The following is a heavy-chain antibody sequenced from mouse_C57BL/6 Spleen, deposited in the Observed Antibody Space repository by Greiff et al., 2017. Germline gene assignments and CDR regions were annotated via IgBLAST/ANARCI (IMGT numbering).Heavy chain of an antibody. J-gene: IGHJ2*01. CDR2: ISYDGSN. V-gene: IGHV3-6*01. CDR1: GYSITSGYY. Sequence: EVQLQESGPGLVKPSQSLSLTCSVTGYSITSGYYWNWIRQFPGNKLEWMGYISYDGSNNYNPSLKNRISITRDTSKNQFFLKLNSVTTEDTATYYCAREDYYGYYFDYWGQGTTRTVSS. D-gene: IGHD1-2*01. CDR3: AREDYYGYYFDY.